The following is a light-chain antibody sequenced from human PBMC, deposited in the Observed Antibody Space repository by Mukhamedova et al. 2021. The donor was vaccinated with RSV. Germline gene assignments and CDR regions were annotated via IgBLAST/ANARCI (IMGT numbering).Light chain of an antibody. Sequence: WYQRRVHGKAPNLLIYATTTLQSGVPSRFSGGGSGTHFTLTIRNLQPEDFATYYCQQSYTFPRTFGQGTRVEIK. V-gene: IGKV1-39*01. J-gene: IGKJ1*01. CDR3: QQSYTFPRT. CDR2: ATT.